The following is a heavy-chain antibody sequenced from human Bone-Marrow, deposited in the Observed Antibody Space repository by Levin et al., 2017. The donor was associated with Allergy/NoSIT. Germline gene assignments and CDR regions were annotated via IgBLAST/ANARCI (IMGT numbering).Heavy chain of an antibody. CDR2: IYHSGST. Sequence: KTGGSLRLSCTVSGYSISSGYYWGWIRQPPGKGLEWIGSIYHSGSTYYNPSLKSRVTISVDTSKNQFSLKLSSVTAADTAVYYCAREFEAAAGIEGDYWGQGTLVTVSS. CDR3: AREFEAAAGIEGDY. D-gene: IGHD6-13*01. V-gene: IGHV4-38-2*02. CDR1: GYSISSGYY. J-gene: IGHJ4*02.